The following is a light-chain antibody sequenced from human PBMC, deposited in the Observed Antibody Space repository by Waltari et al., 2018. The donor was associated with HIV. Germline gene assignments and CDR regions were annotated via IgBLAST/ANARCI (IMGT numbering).Light chain of an antibody. Sequence: QSALTQPPSASGSPGQSVAISCTGSSNDIGTNNFVSWYQHHPGKAPKLLIYDVTRRPPGIPDRFSGTKSGYTASLTVSDLQVEDEADYYCVSYTEKDTFLLFGGGTKLAV. V-gene: IGLV2-8*01. J-gene: IGLJ2*01. CDR1: SNDIGTNNF. CDR3: VSYTEKDTFLL. CDR2: DVT.